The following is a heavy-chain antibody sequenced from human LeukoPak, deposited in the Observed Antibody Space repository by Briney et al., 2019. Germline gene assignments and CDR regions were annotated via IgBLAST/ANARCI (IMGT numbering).Heavy chain of an antibody. D-gene: IGHD3-10*01. Sequence: SETLSLTCTVSGGSISRSRYYWGWIRQPPGKGLEWIGEINHSGSTNYNPSLKSRVTISVDTSKNQFSLKLSSVTAADTAVYYCARHKSYYGSGSYQYYFDYWGQGTLVTVSS. J-gene: IGHJ4*02. CDR3: ARHKSYYGSGSYQYYFDY. CDR2: INHSGST. CDR1: GGSISRSRYY. V-gene: IGHV4-39*01.